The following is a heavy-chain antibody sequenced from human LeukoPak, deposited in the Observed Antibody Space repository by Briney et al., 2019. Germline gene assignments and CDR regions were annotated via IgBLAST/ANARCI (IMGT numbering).Heavy chain of an antibody. V-gene: IGHV3-30*03. J-gene: IGHJ4*02. CDR2: ISYDGSNK. Sequence: GGSLRLSCAASGFTFCSYGMHWVRQAPGKGLEWVAVISYDGSNKYYADSVKGRFTISRDNSKNTLYLQMSSLRAEDTAVYYCARGHGNRYGYLDYWGQGTLVTVSS. D-gene: IGHD5-18*01. CDR3: ARGHGNRYGYLDY. CDR1: GFTFCSYG.